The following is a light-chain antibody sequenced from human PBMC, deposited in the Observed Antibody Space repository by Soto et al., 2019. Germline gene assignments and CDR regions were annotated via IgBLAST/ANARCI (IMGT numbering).Light chain of an antibody. V-gene: IGKV3-20*01. CDR3: QKYGYSAT. J-gene: IGKJ4*01. Sequence: EIVLTQSPGTLSLSPGERATLSCRASQSVTSSYLAWYQQKPGQAPRLLIYAASSRATGIPDRFSGSGSGTDFTLTISRLEPEDFAVYYCQKYGYSATFGGGTKADIK. CDR1: QSVTSSY. CDR2: AAS.